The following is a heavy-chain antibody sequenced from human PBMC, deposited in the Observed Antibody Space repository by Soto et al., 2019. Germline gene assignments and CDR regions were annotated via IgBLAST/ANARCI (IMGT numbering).Heavy chain of an antibody. Sequence: GASVKVSCKACGFTFTATAMQWVRQARGQRPEWLGWIVLGSGYTNYAQSFQERVTITRDMSTSTAYMELNSLRSEDTAVYYCARDTRGYSGYDSTLTYYYYYGMDVWGQGTTVTVSS. J-gene: IGHJ6*02. CDR3: ARDTRGYSGYDSTLTYYYYYGMDV. CDR2: IVLGSGYT. D-gene: IGHD5-12*01. CDR1: GFTFTATA. V-gene: IGHV1-58*02.